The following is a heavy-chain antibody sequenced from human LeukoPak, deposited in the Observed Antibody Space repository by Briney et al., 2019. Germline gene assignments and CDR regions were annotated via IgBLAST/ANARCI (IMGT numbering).Heavy chain of an antibody. J-gene: IGHJ4*02. V-gene: IGHV3-30*02. CDR3: ANLDVAGPDY. D-gene: IGHD6-19*01. CDR1: GFTFRTYS. Sequence: PGGSLRLSCAASGFTFRTYSMHWVRQAPGKGLEWVAFITYNGNNKYYADSMKGRFTISRDNSKNTLHLQMNSLRGEDTAVYYCANLDVAGPDYWGQGTLVTVSS. CDR2: ITYNGNNK.